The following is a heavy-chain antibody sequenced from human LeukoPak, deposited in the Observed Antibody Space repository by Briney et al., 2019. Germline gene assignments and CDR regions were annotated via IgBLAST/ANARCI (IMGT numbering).Heavy chain of an antibody. CDR1: GFTFSYYS. Sequence: GGSLRLSCAASGFTFSYYSMNWVRQAPGKGLELVSSIYSTSDDIYYADSVKGRFTISRDNAKNSLYLQMNSLRAEGTAVYYCARARYCSSISCREAFDIWGQGTMVTVSS. CDR2: IYSTSDDI. J-gene: IGHJ3*02. V-gene: IGHV3-21*01. CDR3: ARARYCSSISCREAFDI. D-gene: IGHD2-2*01.